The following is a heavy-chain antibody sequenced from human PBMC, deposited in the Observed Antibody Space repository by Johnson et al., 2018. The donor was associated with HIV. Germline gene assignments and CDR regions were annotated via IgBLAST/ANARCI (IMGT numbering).Heavy chain of an antibody. J-gene: IGHJ3*01. V-gene: IGHV3-11*04. CDR3: AKGDTVVGAKYAFDF. CDR1: EFTFSDYY. D-gene: IGHD1-26*01. Sequence: QMQLVESGVGVVQPGRSLILSCAASEFTFSDYYMSWIRQAPGKGLEWVSYISSSDSTIYYADSVKGRFTISRDNAKNSFYIQMHSLRAEDTDVYYCAKGDTVVGAKYAFDFWGQGTMVTVSS. CDR2: ISSSDSTI.